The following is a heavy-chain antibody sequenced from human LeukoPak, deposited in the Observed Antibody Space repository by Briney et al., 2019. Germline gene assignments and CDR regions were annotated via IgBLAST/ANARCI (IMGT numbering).Heavy chain of an antibody. D-gene: IGHD1-26*01. J-gene: IGHJ4*02. CDR1: EFTFSSYW. Sequence: GGSLRLSCAASEFTFSSYWMSWVRQAPGKGLEWVANIKQDGSGKYYVDSVKGRFTISRDNAKNSLFLQMNSLKTEDTAVYYCTNGIVGATTQVLGYWGQGTLVTVSS. V-gene: IGHV3-7*03. CDR2: IKQDGSGK. CDR3: TNGIVGATTQVLGY.